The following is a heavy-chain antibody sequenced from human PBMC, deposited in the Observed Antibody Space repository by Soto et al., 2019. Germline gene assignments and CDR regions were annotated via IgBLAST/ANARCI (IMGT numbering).Heavy chain of an antibody. J-gene: IGHJ5*02. CDR2: IYYSGST. CDR1: GGSISSGGYY. V-gene: IGHV4-31*03. D-gene: IGHD4-4*01. CDR3: ARENDYSRSNWFDP. Sequence: TLSLTCTVSGGSISSGGYYWSWIRQHPGKGLEWIGYIYYSGSTYYNPSLKSRVTISVDTSKNQFSLKLSSVTAADTAVYYCARENDYSRSNWFDPWGQGTLVTVSS.